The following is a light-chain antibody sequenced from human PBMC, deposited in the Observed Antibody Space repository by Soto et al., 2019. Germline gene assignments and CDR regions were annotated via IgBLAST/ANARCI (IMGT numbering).Light chain of an antibody. CDR3: AAWDSSLNAHLL. CDR1: SSNIGSNP. Sequence: QLVLTQPPSASGTPGQRVTISCSGSSSNIGSNPVNWYQQLPGTAPKLLIYSNNQRPSGVPDRFSDSKSGTSASLAISALQSEDEADYYCAAWDSSLNAHLLFGGGTKVTVL. J-gene: IGLJ2*01. CDR2: SNN. V-gene: IGLV1-44*01.